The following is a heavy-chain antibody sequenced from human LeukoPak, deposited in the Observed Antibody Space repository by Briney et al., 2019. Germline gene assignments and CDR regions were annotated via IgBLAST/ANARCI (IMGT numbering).Heavy chain of an antibody. D-gene: IGHD5-18*01. CDR1: GFTFSSYA. J-gene: IGHJ4*02. Sequence: GGSLRLSCAVSGFTFSSYAMSWVRQAPGKGLEWVSGISGSGDNTYYADSVKGRFTISRDNAKNSLYLQMNSLRAEDTALYYCAKDGGYSYGYSPIDYWGQGTLVTVSS. V-gene: IGHV3-23*01. CDR2: ISGSGDNT. CDR3: AKDGGYSYGYSPIDY.